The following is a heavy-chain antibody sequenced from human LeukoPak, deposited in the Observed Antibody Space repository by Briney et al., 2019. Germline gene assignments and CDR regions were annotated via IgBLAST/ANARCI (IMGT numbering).Heavy chain of an antibody. CDR1: GDSVSSNGAA. Sequence: SQTLSLTCAISGDSVSSNGAAWDWIRQSPSRGLEWPGRTYYRSQQWYSDYAPSVKGRITINADTSQNQFSLHLNPVTPEDTAVYYCGRETDFGVVTNWGQGTLVTVSS. J-gene: IGHJ4*02. V-gene: IGHV6-1*01. CDR2: TYYRSQQWYS. D-gene: IGHD3-3*01. CDR3: GRETDFGVVTN.